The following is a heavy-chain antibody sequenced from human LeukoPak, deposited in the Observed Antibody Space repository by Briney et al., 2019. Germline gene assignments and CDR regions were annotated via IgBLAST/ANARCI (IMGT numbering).Heavy chain of an antibody. J-gene: IGHJ3*02. CDR1: GGSVSSGSYY. V-gene: IGHV4-61*01. CDR3: ALFKPQYYYDSSGYFDT. CDR2: IYYSGST. D-gene: IGHD3-22*01. Sequence: KPSETLSLTCTVSGGSVSSGSYYWSWIRQPPGKGLEWIGYIYYSGSTNYNPSLKSRVTISVDTSKNQFSLKLSSVTAADTAVYYCALFKPQYYYDSSGYFDTWGQGTMVTVSS.